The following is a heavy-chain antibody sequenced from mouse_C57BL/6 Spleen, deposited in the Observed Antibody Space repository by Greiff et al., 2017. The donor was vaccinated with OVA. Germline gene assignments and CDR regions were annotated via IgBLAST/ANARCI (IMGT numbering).Heavy chain of an antibody. J-gene: IGHJ2*01. CDR1: GYTFTDYE. V-gene: IGHV1-15*01. D-gene: IGHD2-1*01. Sequence: QVQLQQSGAELVRPGASVTLSCKASGYTFTDYEMHWVKQTPVHGLEWIGAIDPETGGTAYNQKFKGKAILTADKSSSTAYMELSSLTSEDSACYFCTSNGTYEDYWGQGTTLTVSS. CDR3: TSNGTYEDY. CDR2: IDPETGGT.